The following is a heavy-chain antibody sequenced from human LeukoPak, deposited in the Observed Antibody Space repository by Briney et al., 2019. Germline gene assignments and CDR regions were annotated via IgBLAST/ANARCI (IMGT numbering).Heavy chain of an antibody. Sequence: GGSLRLSCAASGFTFSSYEMNWVRQAPGKGLEWVSYISSSGSTIYYADSVKGRFTISRDNAKNSLYLQMNSLRAEDTAVYYCARDRYQDAFDIWGQGRMVTVSS. V-gene: IGHV3-48*03. D-gene: IGHD2-2*01. J-gene: IGHJ3*02. CDR3: ARDRYQDAFDI. CDR2: ISSSGSTI. CDR1: GFTFSSYE.